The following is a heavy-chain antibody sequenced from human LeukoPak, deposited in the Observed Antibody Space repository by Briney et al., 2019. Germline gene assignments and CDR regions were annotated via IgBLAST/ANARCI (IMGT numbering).Heavy chain of an antibody. CDR2: ISYDGSNK. Sequence: GGSLRLSCAASGFTFSSYGMHWVRQAPGKGLEWVAVISYDGSNKYYADSVKGRFTISRDNSKNTLYLQMNSLRAEDTAVYYCARGEDSGYDYYYGMDVWGQGTTVTVSS. CDR1: GFTFSSYG. D-gene: IGHD5-12*01. J-gene: IGHJ6*02. CDR3: ARGEDSGYDYYYGMDV. V-gene: IGHV3-30*03.